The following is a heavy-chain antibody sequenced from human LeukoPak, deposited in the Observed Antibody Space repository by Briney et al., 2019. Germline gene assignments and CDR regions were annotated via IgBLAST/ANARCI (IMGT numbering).Heavy chain of an antibody. CDR1: GGSISTFY. CDR3: ARAHRGYDYELYYYYYYMDV. CDR2: MHYSGSS. J-gene: IGHJ6*03. D-gene: IGHD5-12*01. Sequence: ETLSLTCTVSGGSISTFYWSWIRQPPGKGLDWIGYMHYSGSSNYNPSLKSRVTISLDTSKNQVSLKLTSVTPADSAMYYCARAHRGYDYELYYYYYYMDVWGKGTTVTVSS. V-gene: IGHV4-59*01.